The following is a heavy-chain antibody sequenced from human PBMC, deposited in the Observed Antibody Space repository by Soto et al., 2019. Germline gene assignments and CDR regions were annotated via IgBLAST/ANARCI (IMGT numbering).Heavy chain of an antibody. CDR1: GGSLSGYF. V-gene: IGHV4-34*01. D-gene: IGHD4-17*01. CDR2: INRSGST. CDR3: ARHLDYGDSFDY. Sequence: PSETLSLTCAVYGGSLSGYFWSWVRQPPGKGLEWIGEINRSGSTNYNPSLKSRVTISADTSKHQFSLRLSSVTAADTAVYYCARHLDYGDSFDYWGQGTLVTVSS. J-gene: IGHJ4*02.